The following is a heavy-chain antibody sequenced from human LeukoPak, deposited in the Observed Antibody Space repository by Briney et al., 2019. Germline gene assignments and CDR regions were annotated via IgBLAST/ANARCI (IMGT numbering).Heavy chain of an antibody. V-gene: IGHV7-4-1*02. D-gene: IGHD5-24*01. CDR3: ARDGYNFMHNFDY. CDR1: GYTFTSYA. Sequence: ASVKVSCKASGYTFTSYAMNWVRQAPGQGLEWMGWIDTNTGNPTYAQGFTGRFVFSLDTSVSTAYLQISSLKAEDTAVYCCARDGYNFMHNFDYWGQGTLVTVSS. J-gene: IGHJ4*02. CDR2: IDTNTGNP.